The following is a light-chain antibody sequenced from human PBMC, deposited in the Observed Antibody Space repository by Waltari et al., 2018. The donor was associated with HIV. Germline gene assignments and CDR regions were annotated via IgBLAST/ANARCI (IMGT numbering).Light chain of an antibody. CDR1: QNVADSD. CDR3: MQATFQQFPHT. V-gene: IGKV2-24*01. J-gene: IGKJ1*01. CDR2: KTS. Sequence: EIVMTQTPLHLPVSPGQPASISCRSSQNVADSDLSWFHQRPGQPPRLLIYKTSNRFSGVPDRFSGSGTGTDFTLKISRVEAEDVGVYYCMQATFQQFPHTFGQGTKVEI.